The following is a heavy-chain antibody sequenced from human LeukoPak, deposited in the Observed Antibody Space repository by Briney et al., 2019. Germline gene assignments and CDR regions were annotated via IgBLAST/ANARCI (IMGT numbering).Heavy chain of an antibody. CDR3: AKEAKYYDILTGPFDYFDY. CDR2: ISYDGSNK. D-gene: IGHD3-9*01. V-gene: IGHV3-30*18. CDR1: GFTFSSYG. J-gene: IGHJ4*02. Sequence: GGSLRLSCAASGFTFSSYGMHWVRQAPGKGLEWVAVISYDGSNKYYADSVKGRFTISRDNSKNTLYLQMSSLRAEDTAVYYCAKEAKYYDILTGPFDYFDYWGQGTLVTVSS.